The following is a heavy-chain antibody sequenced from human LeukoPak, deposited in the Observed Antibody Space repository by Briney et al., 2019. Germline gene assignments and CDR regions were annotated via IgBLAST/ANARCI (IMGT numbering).Heavy chain of an antibody. V-gene: IGHV3-23*01. J-gene: IGHJ6*03. Sequence: PGGTLRLSCAASGFIFSSHGMNWVRQAPGKGLEWVSGISPSGDITYYADSVKGRFTISRDNSKNTLYLQMNSLKGDDTAVYYCAKDSAFYYIDVWGKGTTVIISS. CDR3: AKDSAFYYIDV. CDR1: GFIFSSHG. CDR2: ISPSGDIT. D-gene: IGHD3-10*01.